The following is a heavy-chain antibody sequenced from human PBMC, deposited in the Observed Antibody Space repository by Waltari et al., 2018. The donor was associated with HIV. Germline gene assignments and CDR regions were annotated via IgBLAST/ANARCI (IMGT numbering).Heavy chain of an antibody. CDR2: ISYDGRNK. CDR3: VIDAVIVGDIPLLAH. J-gene: IGHJ4*02. Sequence: QVQLVESGGGVVQPGRSLRLSCAVSGVTIGGCGIHWVRQAPGKGLEWVALISYDGRNKYYMDSVKGRFTISRDSSKTTVYLQMNSLRPEDTAIYHCVIDAVIVGDIPLLAHWGQGTLVTVSS. D-gene: IGHD1-26*01. CDR1: GVTIGGCG. V-gene: IGHV3-30*10.